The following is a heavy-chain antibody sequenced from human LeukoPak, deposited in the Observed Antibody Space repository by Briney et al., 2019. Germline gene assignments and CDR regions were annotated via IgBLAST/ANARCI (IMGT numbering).Heavy chain of an antibody. Sequence: SETLSLTCAVYGGSFSGYYWSWIRQPPGKGLEWIGEINHSGSTNYNPSLKSRVTISVDTSKNQFSLKLSSVTAADTAVYYCPSGAGYSSSFSLDYWGQGTLVTFSS. V-gene: IGHV4-34*01. CDR2: INHSGST. D-gene: IGHD6-13*01. J-gene: IGHJ4*02. CDR1: GGSFSGYY. CDR3: PSGAGYSSSFSLDY.